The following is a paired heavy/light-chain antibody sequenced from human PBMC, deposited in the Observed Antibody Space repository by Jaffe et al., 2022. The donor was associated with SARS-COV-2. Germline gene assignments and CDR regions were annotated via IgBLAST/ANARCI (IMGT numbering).Heavy chain of an antibody. CDR1: GYTFTKFA. CDR3: ARAIVGSTWLDY. D-gene: IGHD3-10*01. CDR2: INTNTGNP. J-gene: IGHJ4*02. Sequence: QVQLIQSGSELKKPGASVQVSCKTSGYTFTKFAMNWVRQAPGQGPEWMGWINTNTGNPAYAQDFTGRFVFSFDTSVSTAYLHITSLQPDDTAVYYCARAIVGSTWLDYWGQGTLVAVSS. V-gene: IGHV7-4-1*02.
Light chain of an antibody. CDR3: ATWDDSLDRYV. CDR1: SSNIGSHA. J-gene: IGLJ1*01. Sequence: QSVLTQPPSASGTPGQRVTISCSGRSSNIGSHAANWYQQLPGTAPKLLIYSNNQRPSGVPDRFSGSKSGTSASLAISGLQSDDEADYYCATWDDSLDRYVFGTGTKVTVL. V-gene: IGLV1-44*01. CDR2: SNN.